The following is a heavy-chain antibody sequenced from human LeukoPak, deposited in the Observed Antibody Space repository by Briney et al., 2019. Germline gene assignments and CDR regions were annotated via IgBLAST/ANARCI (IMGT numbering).Heavy chain of an antibody. CDR3: AKGDTTWELPHDY. D-gene: IGHD1-26*01. CDR1: GFTFDDYA. CDR2: ISWNSGSI. Sequence: GGSLRLSCAASGFTFDDYAMHWVRQAPGKGLEWVSGISWNSGSIGYAESVKGRFTISRDNAKNSLYLQMNSLRAEDTAVYYCAKGDTTWELPHDYWGQGTLVTVSS. J-gene: IGHJ4*02. V-gene: IGHV3-9*01.